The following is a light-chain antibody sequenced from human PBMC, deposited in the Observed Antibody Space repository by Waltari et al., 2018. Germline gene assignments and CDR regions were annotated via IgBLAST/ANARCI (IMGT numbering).Light chain of an antibody. CDR1: QSVSSK. CDR3: QQYDEWWT. J-gene: IGKJ1*01. V-gene: IGKV3-15*01. CDR2: RAS. Sequence: EIVMTQSPATLSVSPGERATLSCRASQSVSSKLAWYQQKPGQGPRLLIYRASTRATGIPARFSGSGSGTEFTLTISSMQSEDFAVYYCQQYDEWWTFGQGTKVEIK.